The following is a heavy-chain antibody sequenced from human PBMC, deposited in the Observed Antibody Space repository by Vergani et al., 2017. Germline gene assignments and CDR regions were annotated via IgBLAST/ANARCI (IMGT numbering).Heavy chain of an antibody. CDR1: GFTFSSYS. CDR3: ARDNAATYYDIVTGYYRRSDAVDI. CDR2: ISSSSSYI. J-gene: IGHJ3*02. D-gene: IGHD3-9*01. Sequence: EVQLVESGGGLVKPGGSLRLSCAASGFTFSSYSMNWVRQAPGKGLEWVSSISSSSSYIYYADSVKGRFTISRDNAKNSLYLQMNSLRAEDTAVYYCARDNAATYYDIVTGYYRRSDAVDIWGQGTMVTVSS. V-gene: IGHV3-21*01.